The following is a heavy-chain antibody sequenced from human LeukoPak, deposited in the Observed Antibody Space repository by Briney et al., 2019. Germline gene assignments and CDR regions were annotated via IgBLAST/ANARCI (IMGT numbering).Heavy chain of an antibody. D-gene: IGHD6-19*01. V-gene: IGHV4-39*01. Sequence: PSETLSLTCTVSGGSISSSSYYWGWIRQPPGKGLEWIGSIYYSGSTYYNPSLKSRVTISVDTSKNQFSLKLSSVTAADTALYYCVRHSLDGYSSLLYYFYMDVWGKGTTVTISS. J-gene: IGHJ6*03. CDR1: GGSISSSSYY. CDR3: VRHSLDGYSSLLYYFYMDV. CDR2: IYYSGST.